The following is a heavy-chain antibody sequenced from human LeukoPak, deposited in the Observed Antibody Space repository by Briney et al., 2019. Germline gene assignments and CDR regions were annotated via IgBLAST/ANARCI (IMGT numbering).Heavy chain of an antibody. Sequence: GESLRISCKGSGYSFTSYWISWVRQMPGKGLEWMGRIDPSDSYTNYSPSFQGHVTISADKSISTAYLQWSSLKASDTAMYYCARLDYYGSGSYYSLDPWGQGTPVTVSS. D-gene: IGHD3-10*01. CDR1: GYSFTSYW. CDR2: IDPSDSYT. CDR3: ARLDYYGSGSYYSLDP. J-gene: IGHJ5*02. V-gene: IGHV5-10-1*01.